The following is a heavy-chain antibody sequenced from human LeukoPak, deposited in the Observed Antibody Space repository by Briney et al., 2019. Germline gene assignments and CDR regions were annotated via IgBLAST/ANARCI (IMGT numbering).Heavy chain of an antibody. CDR2: INPSGGST. J-gene: IGHJ4*02. D-gene: IGHD6-19*01. CDR3: AREGEAVAATFDY. CDR1: GYTFTIYY. V-gene: IGHV1-46*01. Sequence: ASVKVSFKASGYTFTIYYMHWVRQAPGQGLEGMGIINPSGGSTSYAQKFQGRVTMTRDTSTSTVYMELSSLRSEDTAVYYCAREGEAVAATFDYWGQGTLVTVSS.